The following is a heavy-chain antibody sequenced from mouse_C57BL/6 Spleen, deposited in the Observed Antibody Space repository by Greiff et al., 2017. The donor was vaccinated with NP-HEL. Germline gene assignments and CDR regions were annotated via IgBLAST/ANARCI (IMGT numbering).Heavy chain of an antibody. CDR3: GRERRYDYDVPHYYAMDY. CDR2: IDPSDSET. J-gene: IGHJ4*01. CDR1: GYTFTSYW. Sequence: QVQLQQPGAELVRPGSSVKLSCKASGYTFTSYWMHWVKQRPIQGLEWIGNIDPSDSETHYNQKFKDKATLTVDKSSSTAYMQLSSLTSEDSAVYYCGRERRYDYDVPHYYAMDYWGQGTSVTVSS. D-gene: IGHD2-4*01. V-gene: IGHV1-52*01.